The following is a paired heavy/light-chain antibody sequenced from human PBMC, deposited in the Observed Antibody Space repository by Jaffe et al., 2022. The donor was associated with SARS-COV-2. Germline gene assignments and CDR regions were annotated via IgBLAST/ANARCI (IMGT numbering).Heavy chain of an antibody. CDR1: GGSVSSTAYY. CDR3: ARHATGTWSFYFDS. Sequence: QLQLQESGPGLVKPSETLTLTCTVSGGSVSSTAYYWGYIRQAPGKGLEWIGSIYYNGHTHYNPSLKSRLTISVDTSKNQFSLRLTSVSAADAGVYYCARHATGTWSFYFDSWGQGTLVTVSS. V-gene: IGHV4-39*01. D-gene: IGHD1-1*01. J-gene: IGHJ4*02. CDR2: IYYNGHT.
Light chain of an antibody. CDR1: QGISHY. CDR3: QKYDSAPFT. Sequence: DIQMTQSPSSLSASVGDRVTITCRASQGISHYVAWYQQKPGEAPKLLIYDASTVQSGVPSRFSGRGSGTDFTLIISGLQPEDVSTYYCQKYDSAPFTFGPGTKV. V-gene: IGKV1-27*01. J-gene: IGKJ3*01. CDR2: DAS.